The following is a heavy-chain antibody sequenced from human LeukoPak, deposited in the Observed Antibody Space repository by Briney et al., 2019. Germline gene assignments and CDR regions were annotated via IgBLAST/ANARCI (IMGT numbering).Heavy chain of an antibody. V-gene: IGHV1-2*02. CDR1: GYTFTGYY. D-gene: IGHD3-3*01. CDR2: INPNSGGT. J-gene: IGHJ4*02. Sequence: ASVKVSCKASGYTFTGYYMHWVRQAPGQGLEWMGWINPNSGGTNYAQKFQGRVTMTRDTSISTAYMELSRLRSDDTAVYYCASIRFLEWLGEYYFDYWGQGTLVTVSS. CDR3: ASIRFLEWLGEYYFDY.